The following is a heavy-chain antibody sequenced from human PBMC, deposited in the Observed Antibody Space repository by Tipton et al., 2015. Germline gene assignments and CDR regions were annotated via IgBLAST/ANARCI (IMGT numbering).Heavy chain of an antibody. CDR3: ARGGSYRWNYVNGFDY. CDR2: ISFSGTT. V-gene: IGHV4-59*01. D-gene: IGHD1-7*01. J-gene: IGHJ4*02. CDR1: VGSISNSY. Sequence: TLSLTCSVSVGSISNSYWSWIRQSPGKGLEWIGYISFSGTTNYNPSLRSRVTISLDTSKNQFSLRLISLTAADTAVYYCARGGSYRWNYVNGFDYWGQGTQVTVSS.